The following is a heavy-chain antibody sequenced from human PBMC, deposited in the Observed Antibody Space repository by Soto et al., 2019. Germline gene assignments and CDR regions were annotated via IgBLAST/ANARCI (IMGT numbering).Heavy chain of an antibody. CDR1: GGSFSNYY. CDR3: ASGRSSVPDRRGIGYYCLDV. V-gene: IGHV4-34*01. D-gene: IGHD3-3*01. J-gene: IGHJ6*02. CDR2: INDSGIT. Sequence: QVQLQPWGAEVLKPSETLSLTCVVNGGSFSNYYWTWIRQPPGKGLEWIGEINDSGITDSNPSLESRVTISVDMSKNQFYLRVNSVTAADTAVYHGASGRSSVPDRRGIGYYCLDVWGQGTTVTVSS.